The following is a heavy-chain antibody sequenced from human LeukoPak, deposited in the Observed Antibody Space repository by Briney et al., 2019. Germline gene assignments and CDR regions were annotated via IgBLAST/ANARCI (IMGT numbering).Heavy chain of an antibody. CDR2: INPSGGST. CDR1: GYTFTSYY. D-gene: IGHD2-2*01. J-gene: IGHJ6*03. V-gene: IGHV1-46*01. CDR3: ARDPLYCSSTSCHPGEYYYYMDV. Sequence: GASVKVSCKASGYTFTSYYMHWVRQAPGQGLEWMGIINPSGGSTSYAQKFQGRVTMTRDTSTSTVYMELSSLRSEDTAVYYCARDPLYCSSTSCHPGEYYYYMDVWGKGTTVTVSS.